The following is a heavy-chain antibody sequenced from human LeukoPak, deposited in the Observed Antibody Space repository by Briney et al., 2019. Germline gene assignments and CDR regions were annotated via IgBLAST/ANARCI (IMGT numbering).Heavy chain of an antibody. CDR1: GFTFSSYE. D-gene: IGHD5-18*01. V-gene: IGHV3-30*02. Sequence: TGGSLRLSCAASGFTFSSYEMNWVRQAPGKGLEWLAFIRYDGSNKYYADSMKGRLTISRDNSKNTLYLEMNSLRPEDTAMYYCAKGRATAVANWYFGLWGRGTLVTVSS. J-gene: IGHJ2*01. CDR2: IRYDGSNK. CDR3: AKGRATAVANWYFGL.